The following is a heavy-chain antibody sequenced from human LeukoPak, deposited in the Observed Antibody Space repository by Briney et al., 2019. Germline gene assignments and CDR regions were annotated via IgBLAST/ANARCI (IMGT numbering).Heavy chain of an antibody. D-gene: IGHD4-23*01. J-gene: IGHJ6*02. V-gene: IGHV1-46*01. CDR3: ARERLRTTVVTPYYYYGMDV. CDR1: GYTFTSYY. Sequence: ASVKVSCKASGYTFTSYYMHWLRQAPGQGLEWMGIINPSGDSTSYEQKFKGRVTMTRETSMSTVYMELSSLRSEDTAVYYCARERLRTTVVTPYYYYGMDVWGQGTTVTVSS. CDR2: INPSGDST.